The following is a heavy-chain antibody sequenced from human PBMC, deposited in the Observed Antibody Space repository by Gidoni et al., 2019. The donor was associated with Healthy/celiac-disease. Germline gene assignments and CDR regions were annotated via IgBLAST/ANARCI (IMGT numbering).Heavy chain of an antibody. Sequence: VQLQESGPGLVKPSETLSLTGAVSGYSISSCYYWGWIRQPPGKGLEWIGSIYHSGRTYYNPSLKSRVTISVDTSKNQFSLKLSSVTAADTAVYYCARDLYYDSSCYSYYFDYWGQGTLVTVSS. CDR1: GYSISSCYY. V-gene: IGHV4-38-2*02. D-gene: IGHD3-22*01. J-gene: IGHJ4*02. CDR3: ARDLYYDSSCYSYYFDY. CDR2: IYHSGRT.